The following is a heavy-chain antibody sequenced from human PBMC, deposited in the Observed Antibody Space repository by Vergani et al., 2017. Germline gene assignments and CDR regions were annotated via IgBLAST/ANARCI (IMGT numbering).Heavy chain of an antibody. CDR2: ISGSGGST. D-gene: IGHD4-23*01. J-gene: IGHJ4*02. Sequence: EVQVLESGGGLVQPGGSLRLSCAASGFSFSSYAMSWVRQAPGKGLEWVSAISGSGGSTSYADPVKGRFTISRDNAKNTLYLQMNSLRAEDTAVYYCARGDYGGNSPIDYWGQGTLVTVSS. V-gene: IGHV3-23*01. CDR3: ARGDYGGNSPIDY. CDR1: GFSFSSYA.